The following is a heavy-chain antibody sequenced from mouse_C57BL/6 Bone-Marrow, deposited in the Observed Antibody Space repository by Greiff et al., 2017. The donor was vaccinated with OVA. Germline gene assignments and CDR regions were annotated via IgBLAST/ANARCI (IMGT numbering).Heavy chain of an antibody. D-gene: IGHD2-2*01. CDR3: ARGYDGYYYAMDY. J-gene: IGHJ4*01. CDR1: GYSFTDYN. V-gene: IGHV1-39*01. CDR2: INPNYGTT. Sequence: VQLKESGPELVKPGASVKISCKASGYSFTDYNMNWVKQSNGKSLEWIGVINPNYGTTSYNQKFKGKATLTVDQSSSTAYMQLNSLTSEDSAVYDCARGYDGYYYAMDYWGQGTSVTVSS.